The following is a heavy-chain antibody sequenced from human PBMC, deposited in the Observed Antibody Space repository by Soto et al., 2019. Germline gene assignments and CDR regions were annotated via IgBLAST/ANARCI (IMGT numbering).Heavy chain of an antibody. CDR2: ISYDGSNK. CDR1: GFTFSNYG. CDR3: AKGRTITVAGPEFDD. V-gene: IGHV3-30*18. J-gene: IGHJ4*02. Sequence: GGSLRLSCAASGFTFSNYGMHWVRQAPGKGLEWVAVISYDGSNKYYADSVKGRFTISRDNSKNTLYLQMNSLRAEDTAVYYCAKGRTITVAGPEFDDWGQGTLVTVSS. D-gene: IGHD6-19*01.